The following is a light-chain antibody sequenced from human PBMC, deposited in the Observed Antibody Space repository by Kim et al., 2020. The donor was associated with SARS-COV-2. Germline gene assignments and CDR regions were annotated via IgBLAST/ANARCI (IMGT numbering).Light chain of an antibody. J-gene: IGKJ2*01. CDR3: HQYGTSLYT. Sequence: SPGEKTPLHYRASPGITYNYLAWYKKRPSHAPRLLIYGTTNRATGIPDRFSGSGSGTDFTLTISRLEPEDFALFYCHQYGTSLYTFGQGTKVDIK. V-gene: IGKV3-20*01. CDR1: PGITYNY. CDR2: GTT.